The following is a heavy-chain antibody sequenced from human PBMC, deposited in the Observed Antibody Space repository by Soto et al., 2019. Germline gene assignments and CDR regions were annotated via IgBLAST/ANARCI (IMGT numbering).Heavy chain of an antibody. V-gene: IGHV4-39*01. D-gene: IGHD3-3*02. CDR2: IYYSGST. Sequence: QLQLQESGPGLVKPSETLSLTCTVSGGSISSSSYYWGWIRQPPGKGLEWIGSIYYSGSTYYNPSLKSRVTISVDTSKNQFSLKLSSVSAADTAVYYCARLAFLVSGADYWGQGPLVTVSS. CDR1: GGSISSSSYY. J-gene: IGHJ4*02. CDR3: ARLAFLVSGADY.